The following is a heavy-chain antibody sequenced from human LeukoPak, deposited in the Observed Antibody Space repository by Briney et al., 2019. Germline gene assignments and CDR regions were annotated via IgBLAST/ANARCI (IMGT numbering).Heavy chain of an antibody. CDR3: ARHHPAYSFGVFDY. Sequence: PSETLSLTCTVSGGSIGGYSWSWFRQSPGKALEWIGYVFDTGSPKYNPSLLSRITMSIDMSKTQLSLKLTSVTAADTAIYYCARHHPAYSFGVFDYWGQGTLVTVSS. CDR2: VFDTGSP. V-gene: IGHV4-59*08. CDR1: GGSIGGYS. J-gene: IGHJ4*02. D-gene: IGHD5-18*01.